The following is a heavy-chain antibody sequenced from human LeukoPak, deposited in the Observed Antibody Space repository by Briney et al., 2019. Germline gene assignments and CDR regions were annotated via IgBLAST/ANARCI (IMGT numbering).Heavy chain of an antibody. CDR2: IIPIFGTA. CDR3: AGGVSMSAAFDI. J-gene: IGHJ3*02. V-gene: IGHV1-69*05. CDR1: GGTFSSYA. Sequence: GSSVKVSCKASGGTFSSYAISWVRQAPGQGLEWMGGIIPIFGTANYAQKFQGRVTITTDESTSTAYMELSSLRSEDTAVYYCAGGVSMSAAFDIWGQGTMVTVSS. D-gene: IGHD2-8*01.